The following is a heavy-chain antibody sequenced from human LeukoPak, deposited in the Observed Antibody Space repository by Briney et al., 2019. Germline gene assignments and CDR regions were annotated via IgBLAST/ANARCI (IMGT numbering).Heavy chain of an antibody. CDR1: GYTFTGYY. Sequence: ASVKVSCKASGYTFTGYYRHWVRQAPGQGLEWMGWINPNSGGTNYAQKFQGWVTMTRDTSISTAYMELSRLRSDDTAVYYCARDGRPAALWDGMDVWGKGTTVTVSS. CDR3: ARDGRPAALWDGMDV. CDR2: INPNSGGT. V-gene: IGHV1-2*04. J-gene: IGHJ6*04. D-gene: IGHD2-2*01.